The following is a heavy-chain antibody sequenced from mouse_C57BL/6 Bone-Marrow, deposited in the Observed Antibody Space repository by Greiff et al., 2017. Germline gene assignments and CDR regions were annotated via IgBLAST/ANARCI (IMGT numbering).Heavy chain of an antibody. CDR3: TSQLYAMDY. V-gene: IGHV14-4*01. CDR1: GFNIKDAY. Sequence: EVKLMESGAELVRPGASVKLSCTASGFNIKDAYMHWVKQRPEQGLEWIGWIDPENGDTEYASKFQGKATITADTSYNTAYLQLSSLTSEDTAVYYCTSQLYAMDYWGQGTSVTVSS. CDR2: IDPENGDT. J-gene: IGHJ4*01. D-gene: IGHD3-1*01.